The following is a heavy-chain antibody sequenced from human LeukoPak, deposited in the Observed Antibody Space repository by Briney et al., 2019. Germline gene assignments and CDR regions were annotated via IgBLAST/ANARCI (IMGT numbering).Heavy chain of an antibody. CDR2: IYYSGST. V-gene: IGHV4-59*08. CDR3: ARGVKGDPTFFDY. J-gene: IGHJ4*02. D-gene: IGHD3-10*01. CDR1: GGSISSYY. Sequence: SETLSLTCTVSGGSISSYYWSWIRQPPGKGLEWIGYIYYSGSTNYNPSLKSRVTISVDTSKNQLSLKLSSVAAADTAVYYCARGVKGDPTFFDYWGQGTLVTVSS.